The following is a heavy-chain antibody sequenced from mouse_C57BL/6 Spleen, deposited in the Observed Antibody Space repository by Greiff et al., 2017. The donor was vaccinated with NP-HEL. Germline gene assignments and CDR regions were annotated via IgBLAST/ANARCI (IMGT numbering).Heavy chain of an antibody. J-gene: IGHJ1*03. D-gene: IGHD1-1*01. CDR1: GFTFSSYG. CDR3: ARQCYGSSSHWYFDV. Sequence: EVMLVESGGDLVKPGGSLKLSCAASGFTFSSYGMSWVRQTPDKRLEWVATISSGGSYTYYPDSVKGRFTISRDNAKNTLYLQMSSLKSEDTAMYYCARQCYGSSSHWYFDVWGTGTTVTVSS. V-gene: IGHV5-6*01. CDR2: ISSGGSYT.